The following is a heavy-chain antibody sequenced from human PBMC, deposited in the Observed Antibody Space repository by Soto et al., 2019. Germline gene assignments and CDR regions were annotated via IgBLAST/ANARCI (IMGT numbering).Heavy chain of an antibody. D-gene: IGHD3-22*01. Sequence: WGSLRLSCAASGFTFSSYAMSWVRQAPGKGLEWVSAISGSVGSTYYADSVKGRFTISRDNSKNTLYLQMNSLRAEDTAVYYCATVTRVDSSGYYGSGDASDIWGNGKMVTV. CDR3: ATVTRVDSSGYYGSGDASDI. CDR1: GFTFSSYA. J-gene: IGHJ3*02. V-gene: IGHV3-23*01. CDR2: ISGSVGST.